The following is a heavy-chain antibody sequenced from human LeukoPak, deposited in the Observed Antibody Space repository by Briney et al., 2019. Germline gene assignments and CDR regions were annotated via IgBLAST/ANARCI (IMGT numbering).Heavy chain of an antibody. CDR2: INHSGST. CDR1: GGSFSGYY. J-gene: IGHJ4*02. Sequence: SETLSLTCAVYGGSFSGYYRSWIRQPPGKGLEWIGEINHSGSTNYNPSLKSRVTISVDTSKNQFSLKLSSVTAADTAVYYCARVNDYYDSSGYPRDLDYWGQGTLVTVSS. V-gene: IGHV4-34*01. CDR3: ARVNDYYDSSGYPRDLDY. D-gene: IGHD3-22*01.